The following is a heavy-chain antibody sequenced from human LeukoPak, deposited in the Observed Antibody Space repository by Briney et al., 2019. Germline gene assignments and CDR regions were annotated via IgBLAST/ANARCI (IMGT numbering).Heavy chain of an antibody. Sequence: PSETLSLTCAVSGYSLSSGYYWGWIRQPPGKGLEWIGSIYQSGNSYQKSSLKSRLTLSVDTSKNHFSLKVRSVTAADTAVYYCARSPSRYNWNFDYWGQGILVIVSS. J-gene: IGHJ4*02. CDR2: IYQSGNS. D-gene: IGHD1-20*01. V-gene: IGHV4-38-2*01. CDR3: ARSPSRYNWNFDY. CDR1: GYSLSSGYY.